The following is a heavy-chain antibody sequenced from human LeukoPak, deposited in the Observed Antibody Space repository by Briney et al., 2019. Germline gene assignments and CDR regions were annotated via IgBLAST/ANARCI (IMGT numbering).Heavy chain of an antibody. CDR1: GFTFNTYA. V-gene: IGHV3-23*01. CDR2: ISASGGST. D-gene: IGHD2-2*01. CDR3: AKDSRIVVVPAAILPDAFDI. Sequence: GGSLRLSCAASGFTFNTYAMSWVRQAPGKGLEWVSGISASGGSTYYADSVKGRFTISRDNSKNTLYLQMNSLRAEDTAVYYCAKDSRIVVVPAAILPDAFDIWGQGTMVTVSS. J-gene: IGHJ3*02.